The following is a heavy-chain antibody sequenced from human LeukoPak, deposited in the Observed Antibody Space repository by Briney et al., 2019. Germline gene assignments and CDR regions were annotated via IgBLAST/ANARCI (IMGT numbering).Heavy chain of an antibody. CDR1: GDSISTSSYF. J-gene: IGHJ4*02. D-gene: IGHD2-8*01. V-gene: IGHV4-39*01. Sequence: PSETLSLTCSVSGDSISTSSYFWGWIRQPPGKGLEWIGSILYSGTTYYKPSLKSRVTISVDTSKNQFSLELTSVTAADTAVYFCAKWASDNRAFDLWGQGTLVTVSS. CDR2: ILYSGTT. CDR3: AKWASDNRAFDL.